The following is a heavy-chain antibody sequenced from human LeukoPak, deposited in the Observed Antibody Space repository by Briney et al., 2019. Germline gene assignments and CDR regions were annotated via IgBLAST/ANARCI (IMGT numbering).Heavy chain of an antibody. V-gene: IGHV3-48*04. D-gene: IGHD3-10*01. CDR3: ARSYYGSGSYNDY. J-gene: IGHJ4*02. CDR1: GFSFSTYS. CDR2: ISSSSSTI. Sequence: PGGSLRLSCTASGFSFSTYSMNWVRQAPGKGLEWVSYISSSSSTIYYADSVKGRFTISRDNAKNSLYLQMNSLRAEDTAVYYCARSYYGSGSYNDYWGQGTLVTVSS.